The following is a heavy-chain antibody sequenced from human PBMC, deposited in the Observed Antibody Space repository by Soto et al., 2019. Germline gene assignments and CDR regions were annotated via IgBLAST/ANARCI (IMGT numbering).Heavy chain of an antibody. V-gene: IGHV1-18*04. D-gene: IGHD3-3*01. CDR1: GYTFTSYG. CDR2: ISAYNGNT. J-gene: IGHJ6*02. Sequence: GASVKVSCKASGYTFTSYGISWVRQAPGQGLEWMGWISAYNGNTNYAQKLQGRVTMTTDTSTSTAYMELRSLRSDDTAVYYCARDGAQAVRFLEWLPSVGYYGMDVWGQGTTVTVSS. CDR3: ARDGAQAVRFLEWLPSVGYYGMDV.